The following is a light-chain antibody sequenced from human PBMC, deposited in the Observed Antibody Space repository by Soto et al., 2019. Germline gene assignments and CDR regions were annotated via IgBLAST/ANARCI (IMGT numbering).Light chain of an antibody. Sequence: QPVLTQSPSASASLGASVKVTCTLSSGHSSYAIAWHQQQPEKGPRYLMKLNSDGSHNKGDGIPDRFSGSSSGAERYLTTSSLQSEDEADYYCQTWGTGIHGVFGGGTKLTVL. J-gene: IGLJ3*02. CDR2: LNSDGSH. CDR1: SGHSSYA. V-gene: IGLV4-69*01. CDR3: QTWGTGIHGV.